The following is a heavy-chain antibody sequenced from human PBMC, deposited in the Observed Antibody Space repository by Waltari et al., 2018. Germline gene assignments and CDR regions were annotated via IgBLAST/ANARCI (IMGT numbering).Heavy chain of an antibody. CDR3: ARCTSYRSFDY. V-gene: IGHV3-48*03. Sequence: EVQLVESGGASVQPGGSLRLSCVASGFSLRDYEMSWVRQAPGKGLEWVSYITSSGTIDYTVSVRGRFTISRDNAKKTLYLQMNSLRVEDTAVYFCARCTSYRSFDYWGQGTLATVSS. CDR2: ITSSGTI. D-gene: IGHD1-26*01. CDR1: GFSLRDYE. J-gene: IGHJ4*02.